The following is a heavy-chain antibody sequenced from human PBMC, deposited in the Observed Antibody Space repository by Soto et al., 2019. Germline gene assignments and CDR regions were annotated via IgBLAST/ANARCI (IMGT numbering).Heavy chain of an antibody. D-gene: IGHD1-26*01. V-gene: IGHV3-7*01. Sequence: GGSLRLSCAASGLTFSSFWMTWVRQPPGGGLEWVAHIGHEGNEKYYVDSVTGRFTISRDNAKNSVYLQANGLRAADTDEHYYWSWQLLNSFDLWGQGARVTIST. CDR1: GLTFSSFW. J-gene: IGHJ5*01. CDR2: IGHEGNEK. CDR3: WSWQLLNSFDL.